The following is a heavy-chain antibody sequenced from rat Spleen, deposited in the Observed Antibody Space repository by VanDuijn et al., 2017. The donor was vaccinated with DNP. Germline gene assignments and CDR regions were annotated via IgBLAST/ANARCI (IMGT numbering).Heavy chain of an antibody. V-gene: IGHV3-3*01. CDR2: LNSAGRT. CDR3: ARWPGYNPPYAMDA. CDR1: GFSLTGYN. D-gene: IGHD1-4*01. J-gene: IGHJ4*01. Sequence: VQLKESGPGLVQPSQTLSLTCTVAGFSLTGYNVHWVRQPPGKGLEWMGSLNSAGRTNYNPSLKSRISITRDTSKNQFFLQVNSVTTEDTATYYCARWPGYNPPYAMDAWGQGTSVTVSS.